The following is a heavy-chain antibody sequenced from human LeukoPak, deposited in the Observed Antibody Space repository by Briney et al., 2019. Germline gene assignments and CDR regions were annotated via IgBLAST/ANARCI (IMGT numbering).Heavy chain of an antibody. J-gene: IGHJ4*02. V-gene: IGHV3-30*02. Sequence: GGSLRLSCAASGFTFSSYGMRWVRQAPGKGLEWVAFIRYDGSSKYYADSVKGPFTISRDNSKNTLYLQMNSLRAEDTAVYYCARDAHWNYRERYYFDYWGQGTLVTVSS. CDR2: IRYDGSSK. CDR3: ARDAHWNYRERYYFDY. CDR1: GFTFSSYG. D-gene: IGHD1-7*01.